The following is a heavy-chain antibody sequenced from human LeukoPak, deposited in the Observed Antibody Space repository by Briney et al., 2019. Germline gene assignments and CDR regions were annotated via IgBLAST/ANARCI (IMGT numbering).Heavy chain of an antibody. CDR1: GFTFSRYA. CDR3: ARDAGGNSADYYFDY. V-gene: IGHV3-30*04. CDR2: ISYDGRDK. Sequence: GRSLRPSCAASGFTFSRYAMHWVRQAPGKGLEWVAVISYDGRDKYHADFVMGRSTISRDNSKSTLYLQMNSLRVEDTAVYYCARDAGGNSADYYFDYWGQGTLVTVSS. D-gene: IGHD4-23*01. J-gene: IGHJ4*02.